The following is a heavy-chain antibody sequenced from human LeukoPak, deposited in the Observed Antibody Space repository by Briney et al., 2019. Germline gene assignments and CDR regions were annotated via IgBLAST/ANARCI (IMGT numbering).Heavy chain of an antibody. D-gene: IGHD5-18*01. CDR1: GFTFSSYS. Sequence: GGSLRLSCAASGFTFSSYSMNWVRQAPGKGLEWVSYISSSSSTIYYADSVKGRFTTSRDNAKNSLYLQMNSLRAEDTAVYYCARDLGYSYGPYYMDVWGKGTTVTVSS. V-gene: IGHV3-48*01. J-gene: IGHJ6*03. CDR3: ARDLGYSYGPYYMDV. CDR2: ISSSSSTI.